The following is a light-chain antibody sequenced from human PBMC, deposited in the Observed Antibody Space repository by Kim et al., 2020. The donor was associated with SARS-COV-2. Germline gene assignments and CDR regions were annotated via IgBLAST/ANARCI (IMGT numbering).Light chain of an antibody. CDR3: NTRDSNDNVV. J-gene: IGLJ2*01. V-gene: IGLV3-19*01. Sequence: VALGQTVRITCQGDSLRSYYATWYQQKPGQAPIVVIYGKNNRPSGIPDRFSGSSSGNTASLTITGTQAGDEADYYCNTRDSNDNVVFGGGTRLTVL. CDR1: SLRSYY. CDR2: GKN.